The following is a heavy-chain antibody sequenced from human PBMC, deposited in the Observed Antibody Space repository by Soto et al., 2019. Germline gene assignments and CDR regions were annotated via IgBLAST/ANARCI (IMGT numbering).Heavy chain of an antibody. CDR1: GFTFSNAW. Sequence: GGSLRLSCAASGFTFSNAWMSWVRQAPWKGLEWVGRIKSKTDGGTTDYAAPVKVRVTISRDDSKNTLYLQMNSLKTEETAVYYLTLRPGYSSSYGSSYYYYYRDFWGKGTTVTVSS. CDR2: IKSKTDGGTT. CDR3: TLRPGYSSSYGSSYYYYYRDF. V-gene: IGHV3-15*01. J-gene: IGHJ6*03. D-gene: IGHD6-6*01.